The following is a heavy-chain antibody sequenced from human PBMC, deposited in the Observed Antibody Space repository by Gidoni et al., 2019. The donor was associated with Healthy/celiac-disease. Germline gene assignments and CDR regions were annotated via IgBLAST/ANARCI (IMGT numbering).Heavy chain of an antibody. Sequence: QVQLQQWGAGLLKPSETLSLTCAVYGGHFSGYYWSWIPQPPGKGLEWIGEINHSGSTNYHPSLKSRVTISVDTSKNQFSLKLSSVTAADTAVYYCARDPAVAGNHFDYWGHGTLVTVSA. CDR1: GGHFSGYY. CDR2: INHSGST. CDR3: ARDPAVAGNHFDY. V-gene: IGHV4-34*01. J-gene: IGHJ4*01. D-gene: IGHD6-19*01.